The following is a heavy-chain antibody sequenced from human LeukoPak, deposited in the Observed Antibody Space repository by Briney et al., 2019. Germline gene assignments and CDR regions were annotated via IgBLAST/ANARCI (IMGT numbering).Heavy chain of an antibody. V-gene: IGHV3-23*01. J-gene: IGHJ4*02. Sequence: GVLRLSCAASEFTFSSSAMSWVRQAPGKGLEWVSSISDNGANTCYTDSVKGRFTVSRDNSKNTLYLQMNSLIAEDTAVYYCAKGGIKPARFDYWGQGTLVTVSS. CDR2: ISDNGANT. CDR3: AKGGIKPARFDY. CDR1: EFTFSSSA. D-gene: IGHD1-14*01.